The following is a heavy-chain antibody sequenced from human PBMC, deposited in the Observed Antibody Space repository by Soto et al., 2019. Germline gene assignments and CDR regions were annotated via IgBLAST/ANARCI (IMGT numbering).Heavy chain of an antibody. D-gene: IGHD4-17*01. Sequence: GASVKVSCKASGYTFTGYYMHWVRQAPGQGLEWMGWINTSSGGTNYAQNFRDRVTMTRDTSISTGYMELTSLRPDDTAVYYCARVSGDYVHSTWFDPWGQGTLVTVSS. CDR1: GYTFTGYY. CDR2: INTSSGGT. J-gene: IGHJ5*02. CDR3: ARVSGDYVHSTWFDP. V-gene: IGHV1-2*02.